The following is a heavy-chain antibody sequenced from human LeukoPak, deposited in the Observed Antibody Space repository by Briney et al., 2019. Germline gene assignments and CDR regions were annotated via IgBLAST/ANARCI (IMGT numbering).Heavy chain of an antibody. V-gene: IGHV2-70*01. J-gene: IGHJ4*02. CDR2: IDWDDDK. D-gene: IGHD3-10*01. CDR1: GFSLSTSGMC. Sequence: SGPALVKPTQTLTLTCTFSGFSLSTSGMCVSWIRQPPVKALEWLALIDWDDDKYYSTSQKTRLTMSKDTSKNQVVLTMTNLDPVDTATYYCARSGSGSYYTPDFWGQGTLVTVSS. CDR3: ARSGSGSYYTPDF.